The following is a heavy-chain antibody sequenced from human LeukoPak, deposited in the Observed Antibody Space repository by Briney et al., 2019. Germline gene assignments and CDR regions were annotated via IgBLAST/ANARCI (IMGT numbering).Heavy chain of an antibody. Sequence: GGSLRLSCAASGFTFSSYAMHWVRQAPGKGLEWVAVISYDGSNKYYADSVKGRFTISRDNSKNTLYLQMNSLRVEDTAVYYCARDYGRSRDYGMDVWGPGTTVTVSS. CDR3: ARDYGRSRDYGMDV. J-gene: IGHJ6*02. CDR2: ISYDGSNK. CDR1: GFTFSSYA. D-gene: IGHD3-10*01. V-gene: IGHV3-30-3*01.